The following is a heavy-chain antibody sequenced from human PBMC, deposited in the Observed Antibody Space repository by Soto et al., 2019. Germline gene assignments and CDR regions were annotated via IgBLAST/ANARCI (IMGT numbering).Heavy chain of an antibody. CDR2: INPDSGAT. CDR3: ARGDYGTGGYPFPYFDY. CDR1: GYSFTGYY. D-gene: IGHD2-8*02. Sequence: HEYLVQSGAEVKRPGASLKVSCKAYGYSFTGYYIHWVRQAPGQGLEWMGWINPDSGATNYAQNFQGRVTLTSDTSISTASMDLTSLTSDDTAVYSCARGDYGTGGYPFPYFDYWGQGTLVIVSS. J-gene: IGHJ4*02. V-gene: IGHV1-2*02.